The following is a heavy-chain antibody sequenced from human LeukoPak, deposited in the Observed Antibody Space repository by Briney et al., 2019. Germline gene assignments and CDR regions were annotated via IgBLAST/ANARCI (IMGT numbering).Heavy chain of an antibody. V-gene: IGHV3-7*01. CDR1: GFTFTTYW. D-gene: IGHD3-10*01. CDR3: AKVAKYYYGSETYYFFEQ. J-gene: IGHJ4*02. CDR2: IKQDGSEK. Sequence: QPGGSLRLSCAASGFTFTTYWMSWVRQAPGKGLEWVANIKQDGSEKCYVDSVKGRITISRDNARNSMELQMNSLRVEDTAVYYCAKVAKYYYGSETYYFFEQWGQGTPVTASS.